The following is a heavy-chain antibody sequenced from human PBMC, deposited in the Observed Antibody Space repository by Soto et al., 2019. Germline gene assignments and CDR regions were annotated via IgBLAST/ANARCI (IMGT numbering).Heavy chain of an antibody. CDR2: IIPFFGTT. Sequence: QVQLVQSGAEVKKPGSSVKVSCKASGGSFSSYAFSWVRQAPGQGLEWMGGIIPFFGTTNYAQKFQDKVTLSADESNRPSLQGVRNLRSDDTALYYRCKPSGSYLHHVMDVWGQGTTVTVSS. CDR1: GGSFSSYA. V-gene: IGHV1-69*12. J-gene: IGHJ6*02. CDR3: CKPSGSYLHHVMDV. D-gene: IGHD1-26*01.